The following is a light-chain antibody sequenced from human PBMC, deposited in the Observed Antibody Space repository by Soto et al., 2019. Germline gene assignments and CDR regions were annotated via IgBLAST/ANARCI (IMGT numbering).Light chain of an antibody. Sequence: DIQMTQSPSSVSASVGDRVTITCRASQDINSWLTWYQQKPGKAPKFLIYIASRLQPGVPSRFSGRGSGTDFSLTISNLQPEDFAPYFCQQSKSFPLTFGGGTKVEIK. V-gene: IGKV1-12*01. CDR1: QDINSW. CDR2: IAS. CDR3: QQSKSFPLT. J-gene: IGKJ4*01.